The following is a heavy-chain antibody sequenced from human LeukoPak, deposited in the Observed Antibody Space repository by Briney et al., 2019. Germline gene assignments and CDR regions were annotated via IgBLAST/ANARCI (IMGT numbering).Heavy chain of an antibody. CDR2: INHSGST. Sequence: KSSETLSLTCAVYGGSFSGYYWSWIRQPPGKGLEWIGEINHSGSTNYNPSLKSRVTISVDTSKNQFSLKLSSVTAADTAVYYCASWPSPVVPAAIGQDYYYGMDVWGQGTTVTVSS. J-gene: IGHJ6*02. D-gene: IGHD2-2*01. CDR1: GGSFSGYY. V-gene: IGHV4-34*01. CDR3: ASWPSPVVPAAIGQDYYYGMDV.